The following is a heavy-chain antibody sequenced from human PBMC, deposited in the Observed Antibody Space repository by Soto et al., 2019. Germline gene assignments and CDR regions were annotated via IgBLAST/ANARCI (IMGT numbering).Heavy chain of an antibody. CDR3: ARTSVVVVVAATMYYFDY. J-gene: IGHJ4*02. CDR1: GGSISSYY. CDR2: IYYSGST. D-gene: IGHD2-15*01. Sequence: SETLSLTCTVSGGSISSYYWSWIRQPPGKGLEWIGYIYYSGSTNYNPSLKSRVTISVDTSKNQFSLKLSSVTAADTAVYYCARTSVVVVVAATMYYFDYWGQGTLVTVSS. V-gene: IGHV4-59*01.